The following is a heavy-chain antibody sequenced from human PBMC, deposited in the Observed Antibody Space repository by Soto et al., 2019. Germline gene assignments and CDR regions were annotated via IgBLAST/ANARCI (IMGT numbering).Heavy chain of an antibody. D-gene: IGHD3-10*01. V-gene: IGHV1-46*01. CDR2: INPSGGST. CDR3: ARPYYYGSGSYYLDY. J-gene: IGHJ4*02. CDR1: GYTFTSYY. Sequence: GASVKVSCKASGYTFTSYYMHWVRQAPGQGLEWMGIINPSGGSTSYAQKFQGRVTMTRDASTSTVYMELSSLRSEDTAVYYCARPYYYGSGSYYLDYWGQGTLVTVSS.